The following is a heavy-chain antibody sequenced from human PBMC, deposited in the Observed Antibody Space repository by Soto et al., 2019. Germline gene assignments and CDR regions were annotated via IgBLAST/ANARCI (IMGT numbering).Heavy chain of an antibody. V-gene: IGHV4-59*08. CDR2: IYYSVIT. Sequence: KPSETLSLTCTVSGGSISSYYWSWIRQPPGKGLEWIGYIYYSVITNYNPSLKSRVTISVDTSKNQFSLKLSSVTAADTVVYYCARLISGYVTYYFDYWGQGTLVTVSS. CDR1: GGSISSYY. D-gene: IGHD5-12*01. J-gene: IGHJ4*02. CDR3: ARLISGYVTYYFDY.